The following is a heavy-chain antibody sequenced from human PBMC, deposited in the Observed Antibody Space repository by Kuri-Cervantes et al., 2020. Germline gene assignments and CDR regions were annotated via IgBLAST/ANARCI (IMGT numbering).Heavy chain of an antibody. CDR3: ARRLSYSGHEIDY. Sequence: GSLRLSCAVSGYSISSGYYWGWIRQPPGKGLEWIGSIYHSGSTYYNPSLKSRVTISVDTSENQFSLKLSSVTAADTAVYYCARRLSYSGHEIDYWGQGTLVTVSS. J-gene: IGHJ4*02. V-gene: IGHV4-38-2*01. CDR1: GYSISSGYY. D-gene: IGHD2-15*01. CDR2: IYHSGST.